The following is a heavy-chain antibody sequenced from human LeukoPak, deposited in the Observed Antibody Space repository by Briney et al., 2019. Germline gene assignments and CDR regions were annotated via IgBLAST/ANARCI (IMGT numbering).Heavy chain of an antibody. D-gene: IGHD3-10*01. CDR1: GGTFSSYA. CDR3: ARDGVLLWFGEPKYFQH. V-gene: IGHV1-2*04. Sequence: LRASVKVSCKASGGTFSSYAISWVRQAPGQGLEWMGWINPNSGGTNYAQKFQGWVTMTRDTSISTAYMELSRLRSDDTAVYYCARDGVLLWFGEPKYFQHWGQGTLVTVSS. J-gene: IGHJ1*01. CDR2: INPNSGGT.